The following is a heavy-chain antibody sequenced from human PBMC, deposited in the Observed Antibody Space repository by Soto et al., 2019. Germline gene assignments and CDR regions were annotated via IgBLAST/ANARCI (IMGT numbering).Heavy chain of an antibody. V-gene: IGHV1-69*13. CDR1: RVAFSKFI. CDR3: AKVRYSSPMGYYYGMDV. Sequence: ASVKVSCKASRVAFSKFIVTWVRQAPGLGLEWVGGIIPIFGTANYAQKFQGRVTITADESTSTSYMEVNNLRSEDTAVYYCAKVRYSSPMGYYYGMDVWGQGTTVTV. CDR2: IIPIFGTA. J-gene: IGHJ6*02. D-gene: IGHD6-19*01.